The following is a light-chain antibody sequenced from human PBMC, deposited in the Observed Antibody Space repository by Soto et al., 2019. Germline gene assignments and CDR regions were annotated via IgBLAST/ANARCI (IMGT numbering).Light chain of an antibody. J-gene: IGLJ2*01. V-gene: IGLV2-8*01. CDR1: SSDVGGYDF. CDR3: SSHAGSNNLL. CDR2: EVT. Sequence: QSVLTQPPSASGSRGQSVTISCTGTSSDVGGYDFVSWYQQHPGKAPKLLIYEVTKRPSGVPDRFSGSKSGHTASLTVSGLQAEDEADYYFSSHAGSNNLLFGGGTKLTVL.